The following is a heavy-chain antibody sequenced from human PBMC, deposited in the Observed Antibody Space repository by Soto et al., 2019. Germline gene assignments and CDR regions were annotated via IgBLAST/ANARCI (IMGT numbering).Heavy chain of an antibody. J-gene: IGHJ6*02. D-gene: IGHD3-3*01. V-gene: IGHV1-2*04. CDR2: INPNSGGT. Sequence: GASVKVSCKASGYTFTGYYMHWVRQAPGQGLEWMGWINPNSGGTNYAQKFQGWVTMTRDTSISTAYMELSRLRSDDTAVYYCARGDVLRFLEWLSPYYGMDVWGQGTTVTVSS. CDR3: ARGDVLRFLEWLSPYYGMDV. CDR1: GYTFTGYY.